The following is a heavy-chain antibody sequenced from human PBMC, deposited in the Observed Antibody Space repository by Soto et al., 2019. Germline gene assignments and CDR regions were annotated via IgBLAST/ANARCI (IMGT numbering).Heavy chain of an antibody. CDR3: ASYYGSGYYFDY. CDR1: GGSISSYY. J-gene: IGHJ4*02. D-gene: IGHD3-10*01. V-gene: IGHV4-59*01. Sequence: SETLSLTCTVSGGSISSYYWSWIRQPPGKGLEWIGYIYYSGSTNYNPYLKSRVTISVDPSKNQFSLKLSSVTAADTAVYYCASYYGSGYYFDYWGQGTLVTVSS. CDR2: IYYSGST.